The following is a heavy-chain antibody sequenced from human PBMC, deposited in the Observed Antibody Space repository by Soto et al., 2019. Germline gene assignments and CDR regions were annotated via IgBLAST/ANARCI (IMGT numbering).Heavy chain of an antibody. Sequence: QVQLQESGPGLVKPSETLSLTCTVSGGSISSYYWSWIRQPPGKGLEWIGYIYYSGSTNYNPSLKSRVTISVDTSKNQFSLKLSSVTAVDTAVYYCANTVPNYWYFDLWGRGTLVTVSS. CDR1: GGSISSYY. J-gene: IGHJ2*01. CDR3: ANTVPNYWYFDL. D-gene: IGHD4-17*01. V-gene: IGHV4-59*01. CDR2: IYYSGST.